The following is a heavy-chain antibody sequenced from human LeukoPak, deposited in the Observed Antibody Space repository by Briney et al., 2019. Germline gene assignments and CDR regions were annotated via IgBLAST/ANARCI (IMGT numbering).Heavy chain of an antibody. V-gene: IGHV5-51*01. CDR2: IYPGDSDT. J-gene: IGHJ5*01. CDR1: GYSFTSYW. D-gene: IGHD1-1*01. CDR3: ARRHDNAEWFES. Sequence: GESLKISGQGLGYSFTSYWVGWVRQMPRKGLEWMGTIYPGDSDTRYSPSFQGQVTISADKSINTAYLQWSSLKASDSAMYYCARRHDNAEWFESWGQGALVTVSS.